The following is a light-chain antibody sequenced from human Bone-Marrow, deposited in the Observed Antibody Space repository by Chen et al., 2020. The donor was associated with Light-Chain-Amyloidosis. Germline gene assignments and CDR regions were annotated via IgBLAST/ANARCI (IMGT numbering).Light chain of an antibody. J-gene: IGKJ4*01. CDR2: GSS. CDR1: QTISSNY. V-gene: IGKV3-20*01. Sequence: ELLLTQSPGTLSLSPGEGANLSCRASQTISSNYLTWYQQKFGQAPRLPIYGSSSRATGIPDRFTGSGYGTDFTLTINRLGPGDFAMYYCQQYGTSPLTFGGGTKVEI. CDR3: QQYGTSPLT.